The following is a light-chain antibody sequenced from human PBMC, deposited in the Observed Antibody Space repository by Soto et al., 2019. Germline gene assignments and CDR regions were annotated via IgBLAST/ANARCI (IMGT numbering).Light chain of an antibody. CDR1: NSNLGAGYD. V-gene: IGLV1-40*01. J-gene: IGLJ3*02. CDR3: QAYDYSMTAFV. Sequence: QSVLTQPPSVSGAPGQRVTISCTGNNSNLGAGYDVHWYQQLPGAAPKLVIFGNRNRPSGVPERFSGSKSGTSDSLAITGLQDEDEADYYCQAYDYSMTAFVFGGGTKVTVL. CDR2: GNR.